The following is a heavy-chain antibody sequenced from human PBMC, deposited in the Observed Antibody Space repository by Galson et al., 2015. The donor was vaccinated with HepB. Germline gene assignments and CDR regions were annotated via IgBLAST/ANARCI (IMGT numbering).Heavy chain of an antibody. Sequence: TLSLTCTVSGGSISSGSYYWSWIRQPAGKGLEWIGRIYTSGSTNYNPSLKSRVPISVDTSKNQFSLKLSSVTAADTAVYYCARDYGVVAATSPYYYYYGMDVWGQGTTVTVSS. CDR3: ARDYGVVAATSPYYYYYGMDV. CDR1: GGSISSGSYY. J-gene: IGHJ6*02. D-gene: IGHD2-15*01. V-gene: IGHV4-61*02. CDR2: IYTSGST.